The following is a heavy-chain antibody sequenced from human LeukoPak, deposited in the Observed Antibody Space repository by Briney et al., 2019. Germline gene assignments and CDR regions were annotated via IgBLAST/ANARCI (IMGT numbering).Heavy chain of an antibody. CDR3: ARGFAYGSGSQRNWFDP. CDR2: IYYSGST. J-gene: IGHJ5*02. V-gene: IGHV4-31*03. D-gene: IGHD3-10*01. Sequence: SETLSLTCTVSGGSISSGGYYWSWIRQHPGKGLEYIRHIYYSGSTYYNPSLKSRVAISVDTSKNQFSLKVTSVTAADTAVYYCARGFAYGSGSQRNWFDPWGQGTLVTVSS. CDR1: GGSISSGGYY.